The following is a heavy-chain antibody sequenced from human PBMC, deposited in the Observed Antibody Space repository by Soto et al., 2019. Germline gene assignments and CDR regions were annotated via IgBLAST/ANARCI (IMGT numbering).Heavy chain of an antibody. V-gene: IGHV1-58*01. Sequence: ASLKCSCKSSGFTFRNSAVQWVRQARGQRLEWIGWIVVGSGNTIYAQNFQERVTMTRDLSTSTTYMELSSLRFEDTAAYYCAAVATPHLGFYSGMDVWGQGTTVTVSS. CDR1: GFTFRNSA. CDR2: IVVGSGNT. D-gene: IGHD2-15*01. CDR3: AAVATPHLGFYSGMDV. J-gene: IGHJ6*02.